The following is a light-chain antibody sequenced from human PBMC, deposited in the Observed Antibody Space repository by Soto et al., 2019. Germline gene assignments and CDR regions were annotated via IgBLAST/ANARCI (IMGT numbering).Light chain of an antibody. CDR2: DAS. CDR1: QSVSSY. Sequence: EIVLTQSPATLSLSPGERATLSCRASQSVSSYLAWYRQKPGQAPRLLIYDASNRAAGIPARFSGSGSGTDFTLTISSLEPEDFAVYYCQQRGNWPLTFGGGNRVDIK. CDR3: QQRGNWPLT. V-gene: IGKV3-11*01. J-gene: IGKJ4*01.